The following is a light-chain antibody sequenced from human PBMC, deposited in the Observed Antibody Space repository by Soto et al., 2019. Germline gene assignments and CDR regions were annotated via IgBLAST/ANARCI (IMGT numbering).Light chain of an antibody. CDR2: GAS. V-gene: IGKV3-15*01. J-gene: IGKJ2*01. CDR1: QSVSSN. Sequence: EIVMTQSPATLSVSPGERATLSCRASQSVSSNLAWYQQKPGQAPTLLIYGASARATGIPVRFSGSRSGTEFTLTISSLQSEDFAVYYCQHYNNWPFTFGQGTKWIS. CDR3: QHYNNWPFT.